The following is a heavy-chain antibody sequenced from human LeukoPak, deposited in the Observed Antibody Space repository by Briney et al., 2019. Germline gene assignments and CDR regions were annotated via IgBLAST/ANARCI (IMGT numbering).Heavy chain of an antibody. CDR3: ARTHFDSLGWFDP. CDR2: INYSGLT. Sequence: SGTPSLTCAVSGGSMRSSNFYWGWIRQPPGKGLEWIGNINYSGLTYYNPSVKSRVTLSVDVSKNRFSLHLTSVTAADTALYFCARTHFDSLGWFDPWGQGIQVIVSS. D-gene: IGHD3-9*01. V-gene: IGHV4-39*07. J-gene: IGHJ5*02. CDR1: GGSMRSSNFY.